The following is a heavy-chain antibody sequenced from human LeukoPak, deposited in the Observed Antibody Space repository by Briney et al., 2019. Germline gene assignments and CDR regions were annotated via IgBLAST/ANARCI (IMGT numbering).Heavy chain of an antibody. CDR1: GFTFSSFG. J-gene: IGHJ4*02. CDR3: AKDGVPDHGSYGPREYYFDY. CDR2: IWYDGSNK. V-gene: IGHV3-33*06. Sequence: GESLRLSCAAAGFTFSSFGMHWVRQAPGKGLEWVAVIWYDGSNKYYADSVKGRFTISRDNFKNTLYLQMNSLRAEDTAVYYCAKDGVPDHGSYGPREYYFDYCGQGTLVTVSS. D-gene: IGHD5-18*01.